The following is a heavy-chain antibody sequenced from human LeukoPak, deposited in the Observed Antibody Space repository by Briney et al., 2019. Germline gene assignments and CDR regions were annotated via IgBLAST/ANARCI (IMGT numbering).Heavy chain of an antibody. CDR2: IRYDGSNK. CDR1: GFTFSSYG. V-gene: IGHV3-30*02. Sequence: GGSLRLSCAASGFTFSSYGMHWVRQAPGKGLEWVAFIRYDGSNKYYADSVKGRFTISRDNSKNTLYLQMNSLRAEDTAVYYCARARLNTMVRGVPPDYWGQGTLVTVSS. D-gene: IGHD3-10*01. J-gene: IGHJ4*02. CDR3: ARARLNTMVRGVPPDY.